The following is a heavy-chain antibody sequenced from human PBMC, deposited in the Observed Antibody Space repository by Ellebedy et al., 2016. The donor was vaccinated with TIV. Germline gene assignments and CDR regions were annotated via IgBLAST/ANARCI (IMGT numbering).Heavy chain of an antibody. D-gene: IGHD1-26*01. CDR1: GFTFNTYI. CDR2: ITSSSSYI. J-gene: IGHJ5*02. V-gene: IGHV3-21*01. CDR3: ARAGYSGTTLA. Sequence: GESLKISXVASGFTFNTYIMNWVRQAPGKGLEWVSSITSSSSYIFYADSVKGRFTISRDNAKNSLYLQMNSLRAEDTAVYYCARAGYSGTTLAWGQGTLVTVSS.